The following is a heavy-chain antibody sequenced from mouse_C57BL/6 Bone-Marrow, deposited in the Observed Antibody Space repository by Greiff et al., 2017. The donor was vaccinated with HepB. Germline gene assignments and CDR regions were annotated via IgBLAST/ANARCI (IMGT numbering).Heavy chain of an antibody. CDR1: GFNIKDYY. CDR3: AREFITTVVATGGFDY. V-gene: IGHV14-2*01. Sequence: VQLKQSGAELVKPGASVKLSCTASGFNIKDYYMHWVKQRTEQGLEWIGRIDPEDGETKYAPKFQGKATITADTSSNTAYLQLSSLTSEDTAVYYCAREFITTVVATGGFDYWGQGTTLTVSS. D-gene: IGHD1-1*01. J-gene: IGHJ2*01. CDR2: IDPEDGET.